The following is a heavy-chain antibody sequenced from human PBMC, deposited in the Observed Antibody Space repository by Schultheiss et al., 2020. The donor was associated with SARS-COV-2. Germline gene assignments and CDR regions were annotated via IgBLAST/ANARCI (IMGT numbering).Heavy chain of an antibody. Sequence: SETLSLTCTVSGGSVSSGSYYWSWIRQPPGKGLEWIGEINHSGSTYYNPSLKSRVTISVDTSKNQFSLKLSSVTAADTAVYYCAGDTYPSNDYWGQGTLVTVSS. CDR1: GGSVSSGSYY. D-gene: IGHD2-2*01. J-gene: IGHJ4*02. V-gene: IGHV4-39*01. CDR3: AGDTYPSNDY. CDR2: INHSGST.